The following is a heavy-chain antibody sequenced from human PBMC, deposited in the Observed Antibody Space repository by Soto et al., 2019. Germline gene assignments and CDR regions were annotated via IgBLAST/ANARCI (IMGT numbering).Heavy chain of an antibody. V-gene: IGHV4-30-4*01. J-gene: IGHJ4*02. D-gene: IGHD3-9*01. CDR3: ARESYSMTGYYLLDY. CDR2: IYYSGST. Sequence: QVQLQESGPGLVKPSQTLSLTCTVSGGSISSGDYYWSWIRQPPGKGLEWIGYIYYSGSTYYNPSLKSRVTISVDTSTHQFSLKLSSVTAADTAVYYCARESYSMTGYYLLDYWGQGTLVTVSS. CDR1: GGSISSGDYY.